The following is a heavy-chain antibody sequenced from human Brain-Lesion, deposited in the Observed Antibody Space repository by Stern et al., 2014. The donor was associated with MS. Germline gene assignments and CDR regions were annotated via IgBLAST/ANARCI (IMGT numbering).Heavy chain of an antibody. Sequence: VQLLESGGGVVQPGRSLRLSCAASGFTFSYHAMHWVRQAPGKGLEWVAVISYEGSDNYYAGSVKGRFTLSRDNSKNTLYLQMNSLRAEDTAVYYCARGGAVTSSEYYFDYWGQGTLVTVSS. J-gene: IGHJ4*02. V-gene: IGHV3-30*01. CDR1: GFTFSYHA. D-gene: IGHD4-17*01. CDR2: ISYEGSDN. CDR3: ARGGAVTSSEYYFDY.